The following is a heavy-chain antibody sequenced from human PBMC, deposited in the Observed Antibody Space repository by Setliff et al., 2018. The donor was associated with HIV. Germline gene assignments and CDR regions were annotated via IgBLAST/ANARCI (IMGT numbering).Heavy chain of an antibody. CDR1: GGSFSDYY. V-gene: IGHV4-34*01. Sequence: SETLSLTCAVYGGSFSDYYWSWIRQPPGKGLEWIGEINHSGSTNYNPSLKRRVTVSVDTSKNQFSLKLNSVTAADTAVYYCARVRLELRQYWFDSWGQGSPVTVSS. D-gene: IGHD1-7*01. CDR3: ARVRLELRQYWFDS. J-gene: IGHJ5*01. CDR2: INHSGST.